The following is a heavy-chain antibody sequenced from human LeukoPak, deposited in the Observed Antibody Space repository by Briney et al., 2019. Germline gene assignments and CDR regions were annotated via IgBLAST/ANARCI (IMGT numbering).Heavy chain of an antibody. D-gene: IGHD5-24*01. V-gene: IGHV4-39*01. CDR3: ARHEEEDGYNAKTFDF. Sequence: SETLSLTCTVSGVSISSSNNFWGWIRHPPGKGLEWIGSMHYRGTNYYIPSLKSRVTISVDTSKNQFSLKLSSVTAANTAVYYCARHEEEDGYNAKTFDFWGQGTLVTVSS. J-gene: IGHJ4*02. CDR2: MHYRGTN. CDR1: GVSISSSNNF.